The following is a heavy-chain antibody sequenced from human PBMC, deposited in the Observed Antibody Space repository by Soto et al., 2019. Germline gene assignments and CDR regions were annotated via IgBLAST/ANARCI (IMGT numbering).Heavy chain of an antibody. J-gene: IGHJ6*02. D-gene: IGHD3-10*01. Sequence: GGSLRLSCAASGFTFSSYGMHWVRQAPGKGLEWVAVIWYDGSNKYFAGYLKGRFTSSRDNYKNTLYQQMNSLRAEDTAVYYCARDGRTQITMVRGDYYYGMDVWGQGTTVTVSS. V-gene: IGHV3-33*01. CDR3: ARDGRTQITMVRGDYYYGMDV. CDR2: IWYDGSNK. CDR1: GFTFSSYG.